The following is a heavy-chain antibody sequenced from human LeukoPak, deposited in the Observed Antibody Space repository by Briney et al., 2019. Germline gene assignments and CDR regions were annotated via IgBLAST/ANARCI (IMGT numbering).Heavy chain of an antibody. J-gene: IGHJ4*02. CDR2: INHSGST. Sequence: SETLSLTCAVYGGSFSGYYWSWIRQPPGKGLEWIGEINHSGSTNYNPSLKSRVTISVDTSKNQFSLKLSSATAADTAVYYCAREGVGVTTVTIMYYFDYWGQGTLVTVSS. D-gene: IGHD4-17*01. V-gene: IGHV4-34*01. CDR3: AREGVGVTTVTIMYYFDY. CDR1: GGSFSGYY.